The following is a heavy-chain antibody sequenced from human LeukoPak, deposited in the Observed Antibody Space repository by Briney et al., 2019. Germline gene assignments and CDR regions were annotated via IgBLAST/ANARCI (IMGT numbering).Heavy chain of an antibody. CDR2: ISGSGDST. J-gene: IGHJ4*02. CDR3: AKDRVAYSSSWYGLFDY. V-gene: IGHV3-23*01. D-gene: IGHD6-13*01. CDR1: GLTFSSYA. Sequence: PGGSLRLSCAASGLTFSSYAMSWVRQAPGKGLEWVSAISGSGDSTFYADSVKGRFTISRDNSKNTLYLQMGSLRAEDMAVYYCAKDRVAYSSSWYGLFDYWGQGTLVTVSS.